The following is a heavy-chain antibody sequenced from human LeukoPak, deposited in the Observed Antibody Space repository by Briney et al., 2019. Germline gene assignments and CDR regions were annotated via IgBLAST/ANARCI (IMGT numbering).Heavy chain of an antibody. V-gene: IGHV3-49*04. J-gene: IGHJ4*02. CDR3: TRIGTSGGEFDY. CDR2: IRSKAYGGTT. CDR1: GFTFGDYA. Sequence: GGSLRLSCTASGFTFGDYAMSWVRQAPGKGLEWVGFIRSKAYGGTTEYAASVKGRFTISRDDSNSIAYLQLNSLKTEDTAVYYCTRIGTSGGEFDYWGQGMLVTVSS. D-gene: IGHD2-2*01.